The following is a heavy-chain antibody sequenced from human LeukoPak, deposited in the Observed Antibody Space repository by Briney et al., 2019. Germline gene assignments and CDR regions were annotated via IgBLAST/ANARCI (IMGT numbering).Heavy chain of an antibody. CDR3: ARSRRAYYDILTGYYDFDY. CDR1: GFTFSSYE. V-gene: IGHV3-48*03. J-gene: IGHJ4*02. D-gene: IGHD3-9*01. CDR2: ISSSGSTI. Sequence: GGSLRLSCAASGFTFSSYEMNWVRQAPGKGLGWVSYISSSGSTIYYAYSVKGRFTIATENAKNSLYLQINSLRAEDTALYSCARSRRAYYDILTGYYDFDYWGQGTLVTVSS.